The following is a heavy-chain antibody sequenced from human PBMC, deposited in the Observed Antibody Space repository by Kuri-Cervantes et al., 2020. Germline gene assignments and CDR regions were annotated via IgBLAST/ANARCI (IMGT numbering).Heavy chain of an antibody. CDR3: ASSSTSCSTCYFDY. CDR2: ISYDGSNK. D-gene: IGHD2-2*01. V-gene: IGHV3-30-3*01. J-gene: IGHJ4*02. CDR1: GFTFSSYA. Sequence: GESLKISCAASGFTFSSYAMHWVRQAPGKGLEWVAVISYDGSNKYYADSVKGRFTISRDNSKNTLYLQMNSLRAEDTAVYYCASSSTSCSTCYFDYWGQGTLVTVSS.